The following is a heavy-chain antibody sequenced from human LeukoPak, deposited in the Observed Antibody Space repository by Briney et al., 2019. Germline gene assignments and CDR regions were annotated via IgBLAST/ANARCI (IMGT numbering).Heavy chain of an antibody. CDR3: ARSSTAVAGFDY. Sequence: VASVKVSCKASGYTFTGYYMHWVRQAPGQGLEWMGRINPNSGGTNYAQKFQGRVTMTRDTSISTAYMELSRLRSDDPAVYYCARSSTAVAGFDYWGQGTLVTVSS. D-gene: IGHD6-19*01. CDR2: INPNSGGT. V-gene: IGHV1-2*06. J-gene: IGHJ4*02. CDR1: GYTFTGYY.